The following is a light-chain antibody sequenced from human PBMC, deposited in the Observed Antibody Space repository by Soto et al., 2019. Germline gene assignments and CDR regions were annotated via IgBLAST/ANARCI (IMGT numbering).Light chain of an antibody. V-gene: IGKV3-20*01. CDR1: QSVSSSY. J-gene: IGKJ5*01. CDR2: GAS. Sequence: IVLTQSPGTLSLSPGERATLSCRAIQSVSSSYLAWYQQKPGQAPRLLIYGASSRATGIPDRFSGSGSGTDFTLTISRLEPEDFAMYYCHQYGTSPPVTFGQGTRLEIK. CDR3: HQYGTSPPVT.